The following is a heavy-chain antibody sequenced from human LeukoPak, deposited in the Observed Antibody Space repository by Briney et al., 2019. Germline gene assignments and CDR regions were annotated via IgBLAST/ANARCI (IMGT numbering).Heavy chain of an antibody. V-gene: IGHV4-59*01. CDR1: GGSISSYY. D-gene: IGHD6-13*01. CDR2: IYYSGST. Sequence: SETLSLTCTVSGGSISSYYWSWIRQPPGKELEWIGYIYYSGSTNYNPSLKSRVTTSVDTSKNQFSLKLSSVTAADTAVYYCAREGIAAAGTVNWGQGTLVTVSS. CDR3: AREGIAAAGTVN. J-gene: IGHJ4*02.